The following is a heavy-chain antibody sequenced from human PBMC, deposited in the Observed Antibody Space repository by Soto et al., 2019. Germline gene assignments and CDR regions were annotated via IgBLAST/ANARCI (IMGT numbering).Heavy chain of an antibody. Sequence: GESLKISCKGSGYSFTSYWIGWVRQMPGKGLEWMGIIYPGDSDTRYSPSFQDQVTISADKSISTAYLQWSSLKASDTAMYYCARSYSSSWTNLDYWGQGTLVTVS. J-gene: IGHJ4*02. CDR2: IYPGDSDT. CDR3: ARSYSSSWTNLDY. D-gene: IGHD6-13*01. CDR1: GYSFTSYW. V-gene: IGHV5-51*01.